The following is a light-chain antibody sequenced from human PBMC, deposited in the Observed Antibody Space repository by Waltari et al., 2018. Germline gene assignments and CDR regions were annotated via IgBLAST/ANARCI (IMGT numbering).Light chain of an antibody. CDR2: GAS. Sequence: VLTQSPGTLSLFPGERATLSCRASQSLTKRYLAWYQQKPGQAPRLVIYGASSSAAGIPDRFSGSGSGTDFTLTISRLDPEDFAVYYCQQYGSSVLYTFGQGTKLEIK. V-gene: IGKV3-20*01. CDR3: QQYGSSVLYT. J-gene: IGKJ2*01. CDR1: QSLTKRY.